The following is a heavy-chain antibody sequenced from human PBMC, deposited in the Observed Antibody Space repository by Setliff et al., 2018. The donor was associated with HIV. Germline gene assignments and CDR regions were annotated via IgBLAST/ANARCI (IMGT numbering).Heavy chain of an antibody. V-gene: IGHV3-30-3*01. CDR2: ISYDGSNK. CDR3: AREQQLSLRDALDI. D-gene: IGHD1-1*01. CDR1: GFTFSSYA. J-gene: IGHJ3*02. Sequence: PGGSLRLSCAASGFTFSSYAMHWVRQAPGKGLEWVAVISYDGSNKYYADSVKGRFTISRDNSKNTLYLQMNSLRAEDTAVYYCAREQQLSLRDALDIWGQGTMVTVPS.